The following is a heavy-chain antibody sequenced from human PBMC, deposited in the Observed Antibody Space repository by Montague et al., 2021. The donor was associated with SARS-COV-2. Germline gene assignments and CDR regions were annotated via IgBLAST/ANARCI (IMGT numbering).Heavy chain of an antibody. CDR3: ARFPHGSGSYNADYNYGMDV. V-gene: IGHV4-34*01. CDR2: VNFRGRT. CDR1: GGSFNDFY. D-gene: IGHD3-10*01. Sequence: SETQSLTYVVYGGSFNDFYWSWIRQPPGKGLEWIGEVNFRGRTNYNPSLKSRATVSVDKSNNHFSLRLSSVTAADTAVYYCARFPHGSGSYNADYNYGMDVWGQGTTVTVSS. J-gene: IGHJ6*02.